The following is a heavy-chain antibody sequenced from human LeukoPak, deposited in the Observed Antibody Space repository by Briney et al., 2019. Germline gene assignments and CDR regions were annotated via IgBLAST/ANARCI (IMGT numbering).Heavy chain of an antibody. V-gene: IGHV4-59*01. D-gene: IGHD3-22*01. CDR2: IYYSGST. CDR1: GGSISSYY. J-gene: IGHJ6*02. CDR3: ARETVSSGYYYGMDV. Sequence: SETLSLTCTVSGGSISSYYWSRIRQPPGKGLEWIGYIYYSGSTNYNPSLKSRVTISVDTSKNQFSLKLSSVTAADTAVYCCARETVSSGYYYGMDVWGQGTTVTVSS.